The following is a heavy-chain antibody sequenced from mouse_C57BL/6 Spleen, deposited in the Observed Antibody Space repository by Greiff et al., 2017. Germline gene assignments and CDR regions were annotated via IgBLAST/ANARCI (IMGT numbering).Heavy chain of an antibody. Sequence: QVQLQQPGAELVKPGASVKLSCKASGYTFTSYWMHWVKQRPGQGLEWIGMIHPNSGSTNYNEKFKSKATLTVDKSSSTAYMQLSSLTSEDSAVYYCARLGPYDSAWFAYWGQGTLVTVSA. CDR3: ARLGPYDSAWFAY. CDR2: IHPNSGST. J-gene: IGHJ3*01. V-gene: IGHV1-64*01. CDR1: GYTFTSYW. D-gene: IGHD2-4*01.